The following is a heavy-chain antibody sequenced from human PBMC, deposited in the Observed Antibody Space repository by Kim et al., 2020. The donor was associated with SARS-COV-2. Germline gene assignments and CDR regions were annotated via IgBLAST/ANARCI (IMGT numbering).Heavy chain of an antibody. CDR2: IKQDGSEK. CDR1: GFTFSSYW. V-gene: IGHV3-7*01. D-gene: IGHD3-22*01. CDR3: ATYTYDSSGYRYYYYYMDV. J-gene: IGHJ6*03. Sequence: GGSLRLSCAASGFTFSSYWMSWVRQAPGKGLEWVANIKQDGSEKYYVDSVKGRFTISRDNAKNSLYLQMNSLRAEDTAVYYCATYTYDSSGYRYYYYYMDVWGKGTTVTVSS.